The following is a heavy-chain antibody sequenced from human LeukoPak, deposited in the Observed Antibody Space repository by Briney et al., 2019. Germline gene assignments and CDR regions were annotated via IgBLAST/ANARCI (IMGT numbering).Heavy chain of an antibody. Sequence: GGSLRLSCAASGFTFDDYAMHWVRQAPGKGLEWVSGISWNSVTIGYADSVKGRFTISRDNAKNSLYLQMNSLRADDTALYYCARTLYIAAVPGGFDYWGQGTLITVSS. CDR2: ISWNSVTI. J-gene: IGHJ4*02. CDR1: GFTFDDYA. CDR3: ARTLYIAAVPGGFDY. V-gene: IGHV3-9*01. D-gene: IGHD6-13*01.